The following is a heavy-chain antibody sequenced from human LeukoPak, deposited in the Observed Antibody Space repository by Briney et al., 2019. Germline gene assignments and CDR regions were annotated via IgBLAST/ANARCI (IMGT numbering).Heavy chain of an antibody. J-gene: IGHJ2*01. CDR2: ISSSSSYI. Sequence: GGSLRLSCAASGFTFSRYSMNWVRQAPGKGLEWVSSISSSSSYIYYADSVKGRFTISRDNAKNTLNLQMNSRRAEDTAVYYCAREQGDGYSGSGSYGPYWYYELWGRGTLVTVSS. CDR3: AREQGDGYSGSGSYGPYWYYEL. CDR1: GFTFSRYS. V-gene: IGHV3-21*01. D-gene: IGHD3-10*01.